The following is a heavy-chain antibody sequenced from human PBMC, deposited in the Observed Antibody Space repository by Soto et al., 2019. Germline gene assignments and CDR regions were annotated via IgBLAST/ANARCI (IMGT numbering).Heavy chain of an antibody. CDR2: IYYSGST. CDR3: ARPQMTTVFVGDYYGMDV. CDR1: GGSISSSSYY. Sequence: PSETLSLTCTVSGGSISSSSYYWGWIRQPPGKGLEWIGSIYYSGSTYYNPSLKSRVTIPVDTSKNQFSLKLSSVTAADTAVYYCARPQMTTVFVGDYYGMDVWGQGTTVTVSS. J-gene: IGHJ6*02. D-gene: IGHD4-4*01. V-gene: IGHV4-39*01.